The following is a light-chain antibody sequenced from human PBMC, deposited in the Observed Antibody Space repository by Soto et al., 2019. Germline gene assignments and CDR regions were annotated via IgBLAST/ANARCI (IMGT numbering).Light chain of an antibody. V-gene: IGKV3-20*01. CDR2: AAS. Sequence: EIVLTQSPDTLSLSPGERATLSCRARQSVSSSYLAWYQQKPGQAPRLLIYAASSRATGIPDRFSGSGSGTDFTLSISRLEPEDFAVYYCQQYGSSPTFGGGTKVEIK. CDR1: QSVSSSY. J-gene: IGKJ4*01. CDR3: QQYGSSPT.